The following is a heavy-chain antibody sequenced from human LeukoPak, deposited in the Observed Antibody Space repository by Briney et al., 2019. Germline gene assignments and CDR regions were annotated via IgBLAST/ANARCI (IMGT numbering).Heavy chain of an antibody. CDR1: GFTFSSYE. CDR3: ARDRVGRGYDLELGFDY. D-gene: IGHD5-12*01. V-gene: IGHV3-48*03. CDR2: ISSSGSTI. J-gene: IGHJ4*02. Sequence: PGGSLRLSCAASGFTFSSYEMNWVRQAPGKGLEWVSYISSSGSTIYYADSVKGRFTISRDNVKNSLYLQMNSLRAEDTAVYYCARDRVGRGYDLELGFDYWGQGTLVTVSS.